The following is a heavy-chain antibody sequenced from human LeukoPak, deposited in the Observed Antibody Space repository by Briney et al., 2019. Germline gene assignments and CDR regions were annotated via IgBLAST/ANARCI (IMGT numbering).Heavy chain of an antibody. CDR3: APGAAMVGPYYFDY. J-gene: IGHJ4*02. CDR1: VYTFRDYY. CDR2: INPNSGGT. Sequence: GASVKVSCKASVYTFRDYYMHWVRQAPGQGREWMGWINPNSGGTNYAQKFQGRVTMTSDTSISTAYMELSRLRSDDTAVYYCAPGAAMVGPYYFDYWGQGTLVTVSS. D-gene: IGHD5-18*01. V-gene: IGHV1-2*02.